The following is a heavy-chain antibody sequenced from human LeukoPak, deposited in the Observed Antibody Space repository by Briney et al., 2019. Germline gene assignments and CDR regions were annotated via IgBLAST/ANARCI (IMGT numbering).Heavy chain of an antibody. J-gene: IGHJ3*02. CDR1: GGSISSYY. Sequence: PSETLSLTCTVSGGSISSYYWSWIRQPPGKGLEWIGYIYYSGSTNYNPSLKSRVTISVDTSKNQFSLKLSSVTAADTAVYYCARGRDGYTLDAFDIWGQGTMVTVSS. CDR2: IYYSGST. D-gene: IGHD5-24*01. V-gene: IGHV4-59*08. CDR3: ARGRDGYTLDAFDI.